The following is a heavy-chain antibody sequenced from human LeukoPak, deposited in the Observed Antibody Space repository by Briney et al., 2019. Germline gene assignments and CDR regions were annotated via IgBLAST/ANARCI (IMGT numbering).Heavy chain of an antibody. D-gene: IGHD2-2*01. CDR2: INHSGST. Sequence: SETLSLTCAVYGGSFSGYYWSWIRQPPGKGLVWIGEINHSGSTNYNPSLKSRVTISVDTSKNQFSLKLSSVTAADTAVYYCALTLGYCSSTSCPNIYYYYGMDVWGQGTTVTVS. J-gene: IGHJ6*02. CDR3: ALTLGYCSSTSCPNIYYYYGMDV. CDR1: GGSFSGYY. V-gene: IGHV4-34*01.